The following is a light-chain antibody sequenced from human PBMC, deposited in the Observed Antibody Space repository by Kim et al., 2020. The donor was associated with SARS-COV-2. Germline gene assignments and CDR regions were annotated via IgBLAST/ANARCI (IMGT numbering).Light chain of an antibody. Sequence: GQRYTIPCSEPTPNIESNTVIWYQNLPETAPKPLIYTNNQRPSGVPDRFAGSKSGTAASWATSGLQSEDEADYYCAAWENTLNGVLFGGGTHLTFL. CDR2: TNN. V-gene: IGLV1-44*01. CDR1: TPNIESNT. CDR3: AAWENTLNGVL. J-gene: IGLJ2*01.